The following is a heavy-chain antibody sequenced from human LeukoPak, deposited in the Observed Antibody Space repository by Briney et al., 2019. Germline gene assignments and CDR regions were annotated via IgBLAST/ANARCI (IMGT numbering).Heavy chain of an antibody. CDR2: IYYSGST. J-gene: IGHJ3*02. V-gene: IGHV4-59*08. D-gene: IGHD3-10*01. CDR3: ARPRGRTPHDAFDI. Sequence: NPSETLSLTCAVSGASISSYYWSWIRQPPGKGLEWIGYIYYSGSTNYNPSHKSRVTISVDTSKNQFSLKLSSVTAADTAVYYCARPRGRTPHDAFDIWGQGTMVTVSS. CDR1: GASISSYY.